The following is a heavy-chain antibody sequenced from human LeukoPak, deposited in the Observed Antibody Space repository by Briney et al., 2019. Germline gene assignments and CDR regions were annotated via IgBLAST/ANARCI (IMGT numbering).Heavy chain of an antibody. J-gene: IGHJ5*02. V-gene: IGHV4-30-4*01. Sequence: PSETLSLTCTVSGGSISSGDYYWSWIRQPPGKGLEWIGYIYYGGSTYYNPSLKSRVTISVDTSKNQFSLKLSSVTAADTAVYYCARRKRELSPKGREGYCSSTSCYRSNWFDPWGQGTLVTVSS. D-gene: IGHD2-2*02. CDR2: IYYGGST. CDR1: GGSISSGDYY. CDR3: ARRKRELSPKGREGYCSSTSCYRSNWFDP.